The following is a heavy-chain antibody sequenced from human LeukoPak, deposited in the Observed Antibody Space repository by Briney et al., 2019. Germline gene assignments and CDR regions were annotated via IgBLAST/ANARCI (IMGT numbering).Heavy chain of an antibody. CDR3: ARGTTGY. Sequence: GGSLRLSCAASGFTFSTYWMSWVRQAPGKGLEWLADIKQDGSEKYYVDSVKGRFTISRDNAENSLYLQMNSLRVEDTAVYYCARGTTGYWGQGTLVTVSS. V-gene: IGHV3-7*01. D-gene: IGHD1-1*01. CDR1: GFTFSTYW. J-gene: IGHJ4*02. CDR2: IKQDGSEK.